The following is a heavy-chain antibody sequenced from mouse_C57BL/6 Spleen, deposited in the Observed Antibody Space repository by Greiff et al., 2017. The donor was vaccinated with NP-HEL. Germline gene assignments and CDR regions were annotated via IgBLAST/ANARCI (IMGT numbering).Heavy chain of an antibody. CDR1: GYTFTSYW. D-gene: IGHD2-3*01. J-gene: IGHJ3*01. Sequence: QVHVKQPGAELVMPGASVKLSCKASGYTFTSYWMHWVKQRPGQGLGWIGEIDPSDSYTNYNQKFKGKSTLTVDKSSSTAYMQLSSLTSEDSAVYYCARVGGYSSFAYWGQGTLVTVSA. V-gene: IGHV1-69*01. CDR3: ARVGGYSSFAY. CDR2: IDPSDSYT.